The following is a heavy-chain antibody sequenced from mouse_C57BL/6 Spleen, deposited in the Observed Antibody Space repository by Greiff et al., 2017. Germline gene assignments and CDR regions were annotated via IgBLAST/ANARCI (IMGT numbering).Heavy chain of an antibody. D-gene: IGHD1-1*01. CDR2: ISYDGSN. Sequence: EVKLQESGPGLVKPSQSLSLTCSVTGYSITSGYYWNWIRQFPGNKLEWMGYISYDGSNNYNPSLKNRISITRDTSKNQFFLKLNSVTTEDTATYYCARGGITTVVATNPFDYWGQGTTLTVSS. CDR1: GYSITSGYY. V-gene: IGHV3-6*01. CDR3: ARGGITTVVATNPFDY. J-gene: IGHJ2*01.